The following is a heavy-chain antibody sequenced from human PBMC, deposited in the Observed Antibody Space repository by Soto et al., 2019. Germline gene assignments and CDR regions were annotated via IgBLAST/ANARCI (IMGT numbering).Heavy chain of an antibody. CDR1: GGSISSGAYY. J-gene: IGHJ4*02. V-gene: IGHV4-31*03. CDR3: AASPNADFFDY. Sequence: QVQLQESGPGLVTPSRSLSLTCTVSGGSISSGAYYWRWIRQHPGRGLEWIGHISYRGNTDYNPSLESRVAISLDTPRNQFSLKLRSVSAADTAVYYCAASPNADFFDYWGQGALVTVSA. CDR2: ISYRGNT.